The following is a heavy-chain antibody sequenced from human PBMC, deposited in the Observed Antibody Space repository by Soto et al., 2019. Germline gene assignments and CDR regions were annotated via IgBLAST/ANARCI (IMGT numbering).Heavy chain of an antibody. CDR2: IVPIYRTA. V-gene: IGHV1-69*13. CDR1: GGTCSSYR. CDR3: ARDSGAKLSSS. Sequence: GASVKVSCKASGGTCSSYRFNWVRQARGQGLEWLGGIVPIYRTADYAQKFQGRVTITADESTRTVYLELSSLKSQDTALYYCARDSGAKLSSSWGQGTLVTVSS. D-gene: IGHD6-13*01. J-gene: IGHJ4*02.